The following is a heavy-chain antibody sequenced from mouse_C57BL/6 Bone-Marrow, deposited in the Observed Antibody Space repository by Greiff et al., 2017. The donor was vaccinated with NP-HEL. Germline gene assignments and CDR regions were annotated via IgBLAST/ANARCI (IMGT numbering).Heavy chain of an antibody. CDR3: TTEGNFDY. Sequence: VQLKESGAELVRPGASVKLSCTASGFNIKVDYMHWVKQRPEQGLEWIGWIDPESGDTEYASKFQGKATITADTSSNTAYLQLSSLTSEDTAVYYCTTEGNFDYWGQGTTLTVSS. CDR1: GFNIKVDY. J-gene: IGHJ2*01. V-gene: IGHV14-4*01. CDR2: IDPESGDT.